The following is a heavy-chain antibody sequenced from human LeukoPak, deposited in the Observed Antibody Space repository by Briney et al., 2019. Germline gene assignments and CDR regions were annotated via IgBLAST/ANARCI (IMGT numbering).Heavy chain of an antibody. CDR1: GYTFTSYD. Sequence: ASVKVSCKASGYTFTSYDINWVRQATGQGPEWMGWMNPNSGNTGYAQKFQGRVTMTRNTSISTAYMELSSLRSEDTAVYYCARTYQLLDKDYYYYGMDVWGQGTTVTVSS. J-gene: IGHJ6*02. CDR3: ARTYQLLDKDYYYYGMDV. D-gene: IGHD2-2*01. CDR2: MNPNSGNT. V-gene: IGHV1-8*01.